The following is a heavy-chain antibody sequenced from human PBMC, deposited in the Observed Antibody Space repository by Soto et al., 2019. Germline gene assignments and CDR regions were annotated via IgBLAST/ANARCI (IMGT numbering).Heavy chain of an antibody. V-gene: IGHV3-21*06. J-gene: IGHJ4*02. CDR2: ISSTTNYI. CDR1: GFTFSNCG. CDR3: ARESEDLTSNFDY. Sequence: EVQLVESGGGLVQPGGSLRLSCAASGFTFSNCGMNWVRQTPGKGLEWVSSISSTTNYIYYGDSMKGRFTISRDNAKNSLYLEMNSLRAEDTAVYYCARESEDLTSNFDYWGQGTLVTVSS.